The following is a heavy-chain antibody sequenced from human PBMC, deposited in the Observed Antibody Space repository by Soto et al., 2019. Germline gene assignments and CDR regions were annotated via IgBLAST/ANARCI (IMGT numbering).Heavy chain of an antibody. J-gene: IGHJ4*02. CDR2: IYYSGST. V-gene: IGHV4-31*03. CDR3: ARAYRLVYYFDY. CDR1: GGSISSGGYY. Sequence: SETLSLTCTVSGGSISSGGYYWSWIRQHPGKGLEWIGYIYYSGSTYYNPSLKSRVTISVDTSKNQFSLKLSSVTAADTAVYYCARAYRLVYYFDYWGQGPLVTVYS. D-gene: IGHD6-6*01.